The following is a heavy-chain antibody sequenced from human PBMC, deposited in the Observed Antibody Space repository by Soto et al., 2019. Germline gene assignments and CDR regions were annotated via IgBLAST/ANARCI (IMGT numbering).Heavy chain of an antibody. V-gene: IGHV4-39*01. CDR2: IYYSGGA. J-gene: IGHJ5*02. Sequence: PSGTLSLSCTVFGASISSSSYYWGWSRQPTGKGLEWIGSIYYSGGAYYTPSLKSRATISVDKAKNQFSLKLSPVTASVMAVHEWSRHQPPSGPGLCDPWGQGTPVTV. CDR3: SRHQPPSGPGLCDP. CDR1: GASISSSSYY.